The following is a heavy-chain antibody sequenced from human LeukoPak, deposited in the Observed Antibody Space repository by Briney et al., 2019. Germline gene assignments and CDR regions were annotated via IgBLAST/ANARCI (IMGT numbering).Heavy chain of an antibody. D-gene: IGHD4-17*01. CDR1: GYTLTSYG. J-gene: IGHJ4*02. CDR3: ARGAYGDK. Sequence: ASVKVSCEASGYTLTSYGINWMRQAPGQGLEWMGWISTQSGNTNYAQKVQGRLTLTTDRSTNTAYMELRSLRSDDTAVYYCARGAYGDKWGQGTLVTVSS. V-gene: IGHV1-18*01. CDR2: ISTQSGNT.